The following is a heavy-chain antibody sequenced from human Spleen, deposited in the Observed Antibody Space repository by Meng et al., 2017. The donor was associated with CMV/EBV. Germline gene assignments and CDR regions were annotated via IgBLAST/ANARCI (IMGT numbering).Heavy chain of an antibody. CDR2: ISYDGSNK. J-gene: IGHJ3*02. Sequence: RSCAASGFTFSSYAMHWVRQAPGKGLEWVAVISYDGSNKYYADSVKGRFTISRENYKNTLYLQMNSLRAEDTAVYYCARENDAFDIWGQGTMVTVSS. V-gene: IGHV3-30-3*01. CDR1: GFTFSSYA. CDR3: ARENDAFDI.